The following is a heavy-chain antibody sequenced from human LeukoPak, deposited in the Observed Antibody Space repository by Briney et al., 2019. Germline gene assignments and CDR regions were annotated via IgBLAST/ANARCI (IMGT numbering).Heavy chain of an antibody. V-gene: IGHV3-33*06. CDR2: IWYDGSDK. CDR1: GFTFRNYG. J-gene: IGHJ4*02. D-gene: IGHD2-8*01. Sequence: GGSLRLSCAASGFTFRNYGMHWVRQAPGKGLEWVAIIWYDGSDKYYADSVKGRFTISRDNSKNTLYLQMNSLRVDDTAVYYCAKDPFVLMVYAQPYYFDYWGQGTLVTVSS. CDR3: AKDPFVLMVYAQPYYFDY.